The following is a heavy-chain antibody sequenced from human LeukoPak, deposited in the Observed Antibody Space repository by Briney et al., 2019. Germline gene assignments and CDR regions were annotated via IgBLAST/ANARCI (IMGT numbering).Heavy chain of an antibody. CDR1: GFTFSSYS. CDR2: ISSSSSYI. CDR3: AREDSRQLGWDV. J-gene: IGHJ6*02. D-gene: IGHD6-13*01. V-gene: IGHV3-21*01. Sequence: GGSLRLSCAASGFTFSSYSMNWVRQAPGKGLEWVSSISSSSSYIYYADSVKGRFTISRDNAKNSLYLQVNSLRAEDTAVCYCAREDSRQLGWDVWGQGTTVTVSS.